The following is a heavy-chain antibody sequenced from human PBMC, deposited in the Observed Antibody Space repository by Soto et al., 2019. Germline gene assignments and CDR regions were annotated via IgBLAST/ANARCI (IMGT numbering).Heavy chain of an antibody. D-gene: IGHD6-13*01. J-gene: IGHJ4*02. CDR2: ISGSGGST. V-gene: IGHV3-23*01. CDR1: GFTFSSYA. Sequence: GGSLRLSCAASGFTFSSYAMSWVRHAPGKGLEWVSVISGSGGSTYYADSVKGRFTISRDNSKNTLYLQMNSLRAEDTAVYYCATSNQCWSDYWGQGTLVTVSS. CDR3: ATSNQCWSDY.